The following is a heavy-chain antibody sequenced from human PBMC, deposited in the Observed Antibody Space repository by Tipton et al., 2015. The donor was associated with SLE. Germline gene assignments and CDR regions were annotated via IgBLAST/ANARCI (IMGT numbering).Heavy chain of an antibody. CDR2: IYTSGST. CDR1: GGSISSGSYY. Sequence: TLSLTCTVSGGSISSGSYYWSWIRQPAGKGLEWIGYIYTSGSTYYNPSLKSRVTISVDTSKNQFSLNLSSVTAADTAVYYCAREGVGLFAMDVWGQGTTVTVSS. D-gene: IGHD3-3*01. V-gene: IGHV4-61*09. CDR3: AREGVGLFAMDV. J-gene: IGHJ6*02.